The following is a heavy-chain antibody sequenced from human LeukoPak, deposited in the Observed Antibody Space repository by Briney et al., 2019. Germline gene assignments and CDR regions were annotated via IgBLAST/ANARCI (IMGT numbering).Heavy chain of an antibody. CDR2: INSDGSRT. D-gene: IGHD5-24*01. CDR3: ARQRRWLQWSAFDI. CDR1: GFTFSSYW. J-gene: IGHJ3*02. Sequence: PGGSLRLSCAASGFTFSSYWMHWVRQAPGKGLVWVSRINSDGSRTNNADSVKGRFTISRDNAKNTLYLQMNSLRAEDTAVYYCARQRRWLQWSAFDIWGQGTMVTVSS. V-gene: IGHV3-74*01.